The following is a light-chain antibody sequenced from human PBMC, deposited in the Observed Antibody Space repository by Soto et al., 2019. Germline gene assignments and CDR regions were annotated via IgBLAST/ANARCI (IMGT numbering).Light chain of an antibody. Sequence: QAVVTQPASVSGSLGQSITISCTGTRSDVGGYNYVSWYQQHPGKAPKPVIFDVSNRPSGVSDRFSGSKSGNTASLTISGLQAEDEADYYCTSYSSSSTLGLFGGGTKLTVL. J-gene: IGLJ2*01. CDR1: RSDVGGYNY. CDR3: TSYSSSSTLGL. V-gene: IGLV2-14*03. CDR2: DVS.